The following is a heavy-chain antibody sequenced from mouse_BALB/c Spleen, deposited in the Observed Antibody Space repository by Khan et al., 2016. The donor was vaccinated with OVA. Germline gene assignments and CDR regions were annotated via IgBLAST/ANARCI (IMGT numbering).Heavy chain of an antibody. Sequence: VQLQQSGAELVTPGASVKLSCTASGFNFKDTYMHWVKQRPEQGLEWIGRIDPASGSTKYDPKFQGKATIKADTSTTTAYLQLSSLTSEDTAVHYWAAYDGYDGWFANWGKGTRVTVSS. CDR1: GFNFKDTY. D-gene: IGHD2-14*01. CDR3: AAYDGYDGWFAN. J-gene: IGHJ3*01. V-gene: IGHV14-3*02. CDR2: IDPASGST.